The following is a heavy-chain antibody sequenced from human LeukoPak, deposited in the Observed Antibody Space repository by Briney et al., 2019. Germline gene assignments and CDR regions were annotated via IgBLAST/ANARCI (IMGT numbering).Heavy chain of an antibody. CDR1: GGSFSGYY. CDR3: ARRIVLLWFGELLPHAFDI. CDR2: INHSGST. D-gene: IGHD3-10*01. Sequence: SETLSLTCAVYGGSFSGYYWNWIRQPPGKGLEWIGEINHSGSTNYNPSLKSRVTISVDTSKNQFSLKLSSVTAADTAVYYCARRIVLLWFGELLPHAFDIWGQGTMVTVSS. J-gene: IGHJ3*02. V-gene: IGHV4-34*01.